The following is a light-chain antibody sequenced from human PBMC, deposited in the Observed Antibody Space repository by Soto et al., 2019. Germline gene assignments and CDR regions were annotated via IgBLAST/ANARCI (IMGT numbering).Light chain of an antibody. CDR1: QDISNY. Sequence: DIQMTQSPSSLSASVGDRVTITCRASQDISNYLAWYQQKPGKVPELLIYTASTWQSGVPSRFSGSGSGTDFTLTISSLQPEDVATYYFQKYNSAPFTFGPGTKVDIK. V-gene: IGKV1-27*01. J-gene: IGKJ3*01. CDR3: QKYNSAPFT. CDR2: TAS.